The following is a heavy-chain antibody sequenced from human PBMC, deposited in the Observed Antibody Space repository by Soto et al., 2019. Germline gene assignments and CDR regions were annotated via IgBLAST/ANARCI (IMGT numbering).Heavy chain of an antibody. CDR3: ARVSTGTTSMDV. D-gene: IGHD1-1*01. CDR1: GYTFTRYD. CDR2: MNPNSGNT. V-gene: IGHV1-8*01. J-gene: IGHJ6*02. Sequence: QVQLVQSGAEVKKPGASVKVSCKASGYTFTRYDINWVRQATGQGLEWMGWMNPNSGNTGYAQKFRGRVTVTRNTSISTAYMELSSLRSEDTAVYYCARVSTGTTSMDVWGQGTTVTVSS.